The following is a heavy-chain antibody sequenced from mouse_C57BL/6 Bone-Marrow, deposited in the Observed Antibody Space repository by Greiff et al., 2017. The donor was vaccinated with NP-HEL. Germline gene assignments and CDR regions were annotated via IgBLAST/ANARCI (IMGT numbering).Heavy chain of an antibody. CDR1: GYTFTSYW. CDR3: ARDDYCFAY. V-gene: IGHV1-59*01. D-gene: IGHD2-4*01. CDR2: IDPSDSYT. J-gene: IGHJ3*01. Sequence: QVQLQQPGAELVRPGTSVKLSCKASGYTFTSYWMHWVKQRPGQGLEWIGVIDPSDSYTNYKQKFKGKATLTVDTSSSTAYMQLSSLTSEDSAVYYWARDDYCFAYWGQGTLVTVSA.